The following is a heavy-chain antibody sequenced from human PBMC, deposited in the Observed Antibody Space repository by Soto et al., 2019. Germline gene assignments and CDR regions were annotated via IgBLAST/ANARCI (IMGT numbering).Heavy chain of an antibody. CDR3: ARDLIRQQLLPSPLYYYYYGMDV. Sequence: GGSLRLSCAASGFTFSSYGMHWVRQAPGKGLEWVAVIWYDGSNKYYADSVKGRFTISRDNSKNTLYLQMNSLRAEDTAVYYCARDLIRQQLLPSPLYYYYYGMDVWGQGTTVTVSS. V-gene: IGHV3-33*08. J-gene: IGHJ6*02. D-gene: IGHD6-13*01. CDR1: GFTFSSYG. CDR2: IWYDGSNK.